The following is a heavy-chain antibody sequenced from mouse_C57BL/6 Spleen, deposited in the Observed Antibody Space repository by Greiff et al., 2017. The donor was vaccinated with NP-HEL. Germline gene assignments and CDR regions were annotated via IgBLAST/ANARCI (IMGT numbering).Heavy chain of an antibody. J-gene: IGHJ2*01. V-gene: IGHV3-6*01. CDR2: ISYDGSN. CDR1: GYSITSGYY. D-gene: IGHD2-3*01. CDR3: ASIRLYGYYSYYFDY. Sequence: EVKLQESGPGLVKPSQSLSLTCSVTGYSITSGYYWNWIRQFPGNKLEWMGYISYDGSNNYNPSLKNRISITRDTSKNQFFLKLNSVTTEDTATYYCASIRLYGYYSYYFDYWGQGTTLTVSS.